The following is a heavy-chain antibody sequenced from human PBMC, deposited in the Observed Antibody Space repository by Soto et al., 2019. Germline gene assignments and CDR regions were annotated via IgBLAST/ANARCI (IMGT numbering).Heavy chain of an antibody. J-gene: IGHJ4*02. CDR2: ISPYNGNT. CDR1: GYTFTDFG. D-gene: IGHD4-17*01. CDR3: SRGRDYGDFYFDY. V-gene: IGHV1-18*01. Sequence: VQLVQSGAEVKKPGASVKVSCRASGYTFTDFGISWVRQAPGQGLEWVGWISPYNGNTQYVENLQGRVTMTTDTSTNTTYMELRSLRPDDTAVYYCSRGRDYGDFYFDYWGQGTLVTVSS.